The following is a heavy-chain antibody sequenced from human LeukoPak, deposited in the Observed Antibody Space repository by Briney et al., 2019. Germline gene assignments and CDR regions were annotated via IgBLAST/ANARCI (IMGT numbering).Heavy chain of an antibody. CDR3: AKDRVNWNFDAFDI. V-gene: IGHV3-11*04. CDR1: GFTFSDYY. D-gene: IGHD1-7*01. J-gene: IGHJ3*02. Sequence: GGSLRLSCAASGFTFSDYYMSWIRQAPGKGLEWVSYISSSGSTIYYADSVKGRFTISRDNAKNSLYLQMNSLRAEDTAVYYCAKDRVNWNFDAFDIWGQGTMVTVSS. CDR2: ISSSGSTI.